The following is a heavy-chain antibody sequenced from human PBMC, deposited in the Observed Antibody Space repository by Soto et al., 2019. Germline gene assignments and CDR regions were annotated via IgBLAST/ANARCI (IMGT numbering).Heavy chain of an antibody. Sequence: SETLSLTCTVSGGSVSSGSYYWSWIRQPPGRGLEWIGYIYYNGSTNYNPSLKSRVTISVDTSKNQFSLKLRSVTAADTAVYYCTRDSVVPDDKHFDYWGQGTLVTVSS. CDR2: IYYNGST. D-gene: IGHD2-2*01. V-gene: IGHV4-61*01. CDR1: GGSVSSGSYY. CDR3: TRDSVVPDDKHFDY. J-gene: IGHJ4*02.